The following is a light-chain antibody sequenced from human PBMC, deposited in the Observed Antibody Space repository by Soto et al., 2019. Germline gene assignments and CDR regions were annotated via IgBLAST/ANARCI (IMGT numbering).Light chain of an antibody. CDR1: QSISTY. J-gene: IGKJ4*01. CDR2: AAS. V-gene: IGKV1-39*01. CDR3: QQSFSTPPVT. Sequence: DIQMTQSPSSLPASVGDRVTITCRASQSISTYLNWYQQKPGKAPKLLIYAASSLQSWAPSRFSGSGSGTDFTLTISSLQPEDFVTYYCQQSFSTPPVTFGGGTKVEIK.